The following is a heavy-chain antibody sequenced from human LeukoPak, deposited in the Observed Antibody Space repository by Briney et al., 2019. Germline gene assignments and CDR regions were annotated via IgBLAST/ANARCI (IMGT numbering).Heavy chain of an antibody. CDR2: ISGSGNYI. J-gene: IGHJ5*02. CDR3: ARGLHHYEP. CDR1: GFTLRQYA. Sequence: GGSLRLSCAASGFTLRQYAMNWVRQAPGKGLEWVSFISGSGNYIDYADAVQGRFTISRDNAKNSLYLQMDSLKVEDTAMYYCARGLHHYEPWGQGTLVTVSS. D-gene: IGHD3-22*01. V-gene: IGHV3-21*01.